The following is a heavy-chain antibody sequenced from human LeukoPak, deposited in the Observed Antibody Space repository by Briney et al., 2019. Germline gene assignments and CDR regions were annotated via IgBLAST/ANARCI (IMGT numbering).Heavy chain of an antibody. D-gene: IGHD3-22*01. CDR3: AKDYDSSGYWVY. CDR1: GFTFSTYG. V-gene: IGHV3-33*05. J-gene: IGHJ4*02. Sequence: GGSLRLSCAASGFTFSTYGMHWVRQAPGKGLEWVAVISYDGSNKYYADSVKGRFTISRDNSENTLYLQMNSLRAEDTAVYYCAKDYDSSGYWVYWGQGTLVTVSS. CDR2: ISYDGSNK.